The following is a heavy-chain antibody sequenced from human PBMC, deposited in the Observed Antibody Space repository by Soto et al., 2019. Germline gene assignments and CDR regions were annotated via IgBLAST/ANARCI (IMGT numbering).Heavy chain of an antibody. CDR3: ARDPGVNDFAEWTYYFDY. V-gene: IGHV3-30-3*01. D-gene: IGHD3-3*01. Sequence: QVQLVESGGGVVQPGRSLRLSCAASGFTFSSYAMHWVRQAPGKGLEWVAVISYDGSNKYYADSVKGRFTISRDNSKNTLYLQMNSLIAADPAVYYCARDPGVNDFAEWTYYFDYWGQGTLVTVSS. CDR1: GFTFSSYA. CDR2: ISYDGSNK. J-gene: IGHJ4*02.